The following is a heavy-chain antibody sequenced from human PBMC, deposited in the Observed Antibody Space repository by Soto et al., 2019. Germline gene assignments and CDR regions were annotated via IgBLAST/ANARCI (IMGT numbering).Heavy chain of an antibody. D-gene: IGHD2-15*01. V-gene: IGHV4-39*01. CDR1: GGSISSSSYY. CDR2: IYYSGST. Sequence: SETLSLTCTVSGGSISSSSYYWGWIRQPPGKGLEWIGSIYYSGSTYYNPSLKSRVTISVDTSKNQFSLKLSSVTAADTAVYYCARQPLVVVVAATFLGLNYFDYWGQGTLVTVSS. CDR3: ARQPLVVVVAATFLGLNYFDY. J-gene: IGHJ4*02.